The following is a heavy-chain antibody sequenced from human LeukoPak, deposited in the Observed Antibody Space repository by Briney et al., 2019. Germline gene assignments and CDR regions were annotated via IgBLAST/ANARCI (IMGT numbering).Heavy chain of an antibody. CDR3: AKAGSSGSIPKHGAFDI. Sequence: PGGSLRLSCAASGFTFSSYAMSWVRQAPGKGLEWVSAISGSGGSTYYADSVKGRFTISRDNSKNTLYLQMNSLRAEDTAVYYCAKAGSSGSIPKHGAFDIWGQGTMVTVSS. V-gene: IGHV3-23*01. CDR1: GFTFSSYA. J-gene: IGHJ3*02. CDR2: ISGSGGST. D-gene: IGHD3-22*01.